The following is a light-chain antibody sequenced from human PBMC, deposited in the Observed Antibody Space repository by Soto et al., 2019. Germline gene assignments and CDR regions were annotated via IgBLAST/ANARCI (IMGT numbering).Light chain of an antibody. V-gene: IGKV1-5*03. CDR3: LQDINYPWT. CDR2: KAS. CDR1: QTISSW. J-gene: IGKJ1*01. Sequence: DIQMTQSPSTLSGSVGDRVTITCRASQTISSWLAWYQQKPGKAPKLLIYKASTLKSGVPSRFSGSGSGTEFTLTISSLQPEDSATYYCLQDINYPWTFGQGTKVEIK.